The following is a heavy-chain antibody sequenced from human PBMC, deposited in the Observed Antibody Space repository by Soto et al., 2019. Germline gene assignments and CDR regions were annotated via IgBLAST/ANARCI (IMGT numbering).Heavy chain of an antibody. CDR2: ISGSGNTI. Sequence: QVQLVESGGGLVKPGGSLRVSCAASGFTFSDYYMSWIRQAPGKGLEWVSYISGSGNTIYYADSVKGRFTISRDNAKNSLFLQMNSLRAEDTAVYYCARRNSYNYIWGSYRQTPLDHWDQGTLVTVSS. CDR1: GFTFSDYY. CDR3: ARRNSYNYIWGSYRQTPLDH. J-gene: IGHJ4*02. D-gene: IGHD3-16*02. V-gene: IGHV3-11*01.